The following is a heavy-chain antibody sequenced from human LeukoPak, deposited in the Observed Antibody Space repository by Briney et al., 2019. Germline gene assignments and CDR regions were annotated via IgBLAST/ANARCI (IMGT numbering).Heavy chain of an antibody. J-gene: IGHJ6*03. Sequence: GGSLRLSCAASGFTFSSYSMSWVRQAPGKGLEGVANRKQDGSEKYYVDSVKGRFTISRDNAKNSLYLQMNSLRAEDTAVYYCARGGVVTTYYYYYYMDVWGKGTTVTVSS. D-gene: IGHD2-21*02. CDR3: ARGGVVTTYYYYYYMDV. V-gene: IGHV3-7*04. CDR2: RKQDGSEK. CDR1: GFTFSSYS.